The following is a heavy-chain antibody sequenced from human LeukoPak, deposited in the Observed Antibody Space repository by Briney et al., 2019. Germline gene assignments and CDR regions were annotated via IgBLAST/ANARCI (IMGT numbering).Heavy chain of an antibody. D-gene: IGHD6-19*01. CDR1: GYSFTSYW. CDR2: IYPGASDT. J-gene: IGHJ5*02. V-gene: IGHV5-51*01. CDR3: ARLPDSSGWENWFDP. Sequence: GESLKISCKGSGYSFTSYWIGWVRQMPGKGLEWMGIIYPGASDTRYSPSFQGQVTISADKSISTAYLQWSSQKASDTAMYSCARLPDSSGWENWFDPWGQGTLVTVSS.